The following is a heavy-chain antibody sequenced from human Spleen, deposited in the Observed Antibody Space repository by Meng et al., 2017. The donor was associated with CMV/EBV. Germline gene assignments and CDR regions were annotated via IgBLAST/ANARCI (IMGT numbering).Heavy chain of an antibody. J-gene: IGHJ5*02. V-gene: IGHV4-34*01. CDR1: GYY. D-gene: IGHD3-10*01. CDR3: ARVSPEGLSITMVRGVNNWFDP. CDR2: INHSGST. Sequence: GYYWSWIRQPPGKGLEWIGEINHSGSTNYNPSLKSRVTISVDTSKNQFSLKLSSVTAADTAVYYCARVSPEGLSITMVRGVNNWFDPWGQGTLVTVSS.